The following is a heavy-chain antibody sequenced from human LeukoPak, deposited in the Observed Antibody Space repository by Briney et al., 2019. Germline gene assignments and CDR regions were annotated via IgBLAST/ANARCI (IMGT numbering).Heavy chain of an antibody. CDR3: AKAPRGYSGYAGINFDY. CDR1: GFTFSSYA. CDR2: ISGSGGGT. V-gene: IGHV3-23*01. D-gene: IGHD5-12*01. Sequence: GGSLRLSCAAYGFTFSSYAMSWVRQAPGKVLEWVSAISGSGGGTYYADSVKGRFTISRDNSKNTLYLQMNSLRAEDTAVYYCAKAPRGYSGYAGINFDYWGQGTLVTVSS. J-gene: IGHJ4*02.